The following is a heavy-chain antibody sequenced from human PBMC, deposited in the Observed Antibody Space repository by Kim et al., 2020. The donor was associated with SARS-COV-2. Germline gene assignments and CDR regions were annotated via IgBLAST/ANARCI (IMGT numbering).Heavy chain of an antibody. V-gene: IGHV4-59*01. CDR3: ARDLGILGNWFDP. J-gene: IGHJ5*02. D-gene: IGHD2-15*01. Sequence: YNPSRKSRVTISVDTSKNQFSLKLSSVTAADTAVYYCARDLGILGNWFDPWGQGTLVTVSS.